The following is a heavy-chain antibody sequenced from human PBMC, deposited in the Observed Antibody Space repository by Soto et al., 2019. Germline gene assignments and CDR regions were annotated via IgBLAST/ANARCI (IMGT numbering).Heavy chain of an antibody. V-gene: IGHV4-4*02. Sequence: QVQMQESGPGLVKPSGTLSLTCTVSGDSMTRSVWWTWVRQPPGKGLEWIGEVFHTGNTNYNPSLKSRVTMSVDKSTNEFSLKVTSVTAADTAIYYCARKAWVRFDYWGQGDLVTVSS. CDR2: VFHTGNT. D-gene: IGHD7-27*01. CDR3: ARKAWVRFDY. J-gene: IGHJ4*02. CDR1: GDSMTRSVW.